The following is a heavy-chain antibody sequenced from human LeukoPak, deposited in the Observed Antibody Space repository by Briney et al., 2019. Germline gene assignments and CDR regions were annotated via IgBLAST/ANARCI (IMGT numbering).Heavy chain of an antibody. CDR2: IYYSGST. J-gene: IGHJ4*02. V-gene: IGHV4-31*03. Sequence: PSETQSLTCTVSGGSISSGGYYWSWIRQHPGKGLEWIGYIYYSGSTYYNPSLKSRVTISVDTSKNQFSLKLSSVTAADTAVYYCARVHYDILTGYYFDYWGQGTLVTVSS. D-gene: IGHD3-9*01. CDR3: ARVHYDILTGYYFDY. CDR1: GGSISSGGYY.